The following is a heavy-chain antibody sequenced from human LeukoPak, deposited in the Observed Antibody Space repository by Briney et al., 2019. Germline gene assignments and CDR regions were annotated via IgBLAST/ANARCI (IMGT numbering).Heavy chain of an antibody. Sequence: GGSLRLSCAASEFTFSSYWMHWVRQAPGKGLVWVSRIKNDGSSTSYADSVKGRFTISRDNAKNTLYLQMNSLRAEDTAVYYCARDRAYNVLDYWGQGTLVTVSS. CDR3: ARDRAYNVLDY. CDR1: EFTFSSYW. J-gene: IGHJ4*02. CDR2: IKNDGSST. D-gene: IGHD3-10*02. V-gene: IGHV3-74*01.